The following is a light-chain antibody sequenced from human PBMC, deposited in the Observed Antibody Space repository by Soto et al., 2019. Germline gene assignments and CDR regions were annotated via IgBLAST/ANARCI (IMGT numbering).Light chain of an antibody. J-gene: IGKJ1*01. CDR3: QQYGSSPGT. Sequence: EIVLTQSPGTVSLSPGERATLSCRASQSVRENYLAWYQQKPGQAPSLLIFDTSRRATGIPDRFTGSGSGTDFALTISRVEPQDIAVYFCQQYGSSPGTFGQGTKVDIK. V-gene: IGKV3-20*01. CDR1: QSVRENY. CDR2: DTS.